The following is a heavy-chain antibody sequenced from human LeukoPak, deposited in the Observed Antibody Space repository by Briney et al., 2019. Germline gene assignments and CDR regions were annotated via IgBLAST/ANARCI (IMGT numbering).Heavy chain of an antibody. D-gene: IGHD3-10*01. Sequence: SETLSLTCTVSGGSISSYYWSWIRQPPGKGLEWIGYIYDSGSTNYNPSPKSRVTISVDASKNQFSLKLSSVTAADTAVYYCARDIGSGSYYSSDYYYMDVWGKGTTVTVSS. CDR3: ARDIGSGSYYSSDYYYMDV. CDR1: GGSISSYY. J-gene: IGHJ6*03. V-gene: IGHV4-59*01. CDR2: IYDSGST.